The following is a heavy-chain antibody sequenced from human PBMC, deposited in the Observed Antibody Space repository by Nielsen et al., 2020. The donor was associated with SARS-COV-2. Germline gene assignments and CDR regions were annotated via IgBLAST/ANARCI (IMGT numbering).Heavy chain of an antibody. D-gene: IGHD3-10*01. J-gene: IGHJ4*02. Sequence: GSLRLSCTVSGGSTSSYYWSWIRQPPGKGLEWIGSIYYSGSTNYNPSLKSRVTISVDTSKNQFSLNLSSVTAADTAVYYCARLLYGSGSYYLDYWGQGTLVTVSS. CDR2: IYYSGST. CDR3: ARLLYGSGSYYLDY. CDR1: GGSTSSYY. V-gene: IGHV4-59*08.